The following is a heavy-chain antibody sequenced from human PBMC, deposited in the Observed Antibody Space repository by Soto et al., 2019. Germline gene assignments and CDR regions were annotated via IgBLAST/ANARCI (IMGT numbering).Heavy chain of an antibody. V-gene: IGHV4-31*03. D-gene: IGHD6-13*01. CDR3: ATHSPYYYYGMDV. CDR2: IYYSGST. CDR1: GGSISSGGYY. Sequence: PSETLSLTCTVSGGSISSGGYYWSWIRQHPGKGLEWIGYIYYSGSTYHNPSLKSRVTISVDTSKNQFSLKLSSVTAADTAVYYCATHSPYYYYGMDVWGQGTTVTVSS. J-gene: IGHJ6*02.